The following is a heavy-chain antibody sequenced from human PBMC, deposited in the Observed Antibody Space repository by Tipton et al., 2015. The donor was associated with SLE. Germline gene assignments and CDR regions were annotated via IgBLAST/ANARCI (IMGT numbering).Heavy chain of an antibody. J-gene: IGHJ4*02. Sequence: SLRLSCTASGFTFGDYAMTWVRQAPGKGLEWVGFIRSKAYGGTTEYAASVKGRFTISRDDSKSIAYLQMNSLKTEDTAVYYCTRDRIIMVQGTMGFFDYWGQGTLVTVSS. CDR2: IRSKAYGGTT. V-gene: IGHV3-49*04. CDR3: TRDRIIMVQGTMGFFDY. D-gene: IGHD3-10*01. CDR1: GFTFGDYA.